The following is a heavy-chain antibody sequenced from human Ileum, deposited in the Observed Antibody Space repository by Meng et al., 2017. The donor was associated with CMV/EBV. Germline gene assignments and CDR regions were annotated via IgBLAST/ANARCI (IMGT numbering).Heavy chain of an antibody. Sequence: SGFTFSSYAMSWVRQAPGKGLEWVSAISGSGGSTYYADSVKGRFTISRDNSKNTLHLQMNSLRAEDTAVYYCAKDHPAYDFWSGYYVYWGQGTLVTVSS. CDR1: GFTFSSYA. D-gene: IGHD3-3*01. CDR2: ISGSGGST. V-gene: IGHV3-23*01. CDR3: AKDHPAYDFWSGYYVY. J-gene: IGHJ4*02.